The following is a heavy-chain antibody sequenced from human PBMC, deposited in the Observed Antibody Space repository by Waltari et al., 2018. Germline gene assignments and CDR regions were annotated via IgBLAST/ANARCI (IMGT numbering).Heavy chain of an antibody. CDR1: GSTCTSSA. Sequence: QVQRVQSGAAGQKPGASAKVSCKSSGSTCTSSAMHWVRQAPGQRLEWMGWINAGNGNTKYSQKFQGRVTITRDTSASTAYMELSSLRSEDTAVYYCAAFRQGYDFWSGYSDWGQGTLVTVSS. V-gene: IGHV1-3*01. CDR3: AAFRQGYDFWSGYSD. CDR2: INAGNGNT. J-gene: IGHJ4*02. D-gene: IGHD3-3*01.